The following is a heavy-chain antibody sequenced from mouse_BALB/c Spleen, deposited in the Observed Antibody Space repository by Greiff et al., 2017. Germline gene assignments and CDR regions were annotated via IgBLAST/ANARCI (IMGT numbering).Heavy chain of an antibody. CDR1: GYAFSSSW. CDR3: ARSQNY. CDR2: IYPGDGDT. J-gene: IGHJ3*01. V-gene: IGHV1-82*01. Sequence: SGPELVKPGASVKISCKASGYAFSSSWMNWVKQRPGQGLEWIGRIYPGDGDTNYNGKFKGKATLTADKSSSTAYMQLSSLTSVDSAVYFCARSQNYWGQGTLVTVSA.